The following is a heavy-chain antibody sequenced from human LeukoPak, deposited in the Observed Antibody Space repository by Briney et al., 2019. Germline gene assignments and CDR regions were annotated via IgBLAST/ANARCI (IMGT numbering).Heavy chain of an antibody. CDR1: GFTVSSNY. D-gene: IGHD3-3*01. CDR3: ARAKGDFWSGIYYYYGMDV. J-gene: IGHJ6*02. Sequence: PGGSLRLSCAASGFTVSSNYMSWVRQAPGKGLEWVSVIYSGGSTYYADSVKGRFTISRDNSKNTLYLQMNSLRAEDTAVYYCARAKGDFWSGIYYYYGMDVWGQGTTVTVSS. CDR2: IYSGGST. V-gene: IGHV3-53*01.